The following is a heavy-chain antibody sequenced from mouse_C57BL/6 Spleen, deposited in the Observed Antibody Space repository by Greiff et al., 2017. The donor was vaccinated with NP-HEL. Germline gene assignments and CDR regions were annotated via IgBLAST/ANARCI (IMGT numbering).Heavy chain of an antibody. CDR2: ISYSGST. Sequence: EVQGVESGPGMVKPSQSLSLTCTVTGYSITSGYDWHWIRHFPGNKLEWMGYISYSGSTNYNPSLKSRISITHDTSKNHFFLKLNSVTTEDTATYYCASTVAYAMDYWGQGTSVTVSS. CDR3: ASTVAYAMDY. CDR1: GYSITSGYD. D-gene: IGHD1-1*01. V-gene: IGHV3-1*01. J-gene: IGHJ4*01.